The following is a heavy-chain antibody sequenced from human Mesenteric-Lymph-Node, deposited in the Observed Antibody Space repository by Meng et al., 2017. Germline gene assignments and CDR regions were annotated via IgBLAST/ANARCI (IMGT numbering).Heavy chain of an antibody. V-gene: IGHV4-31*03. CDR2: IYYSGST. Sequence: QGQLRESAPGLVKPHQTLSLTCTVSGGSISSGNHYWSWIRQHPGKGLEYIGYIYYSGSTYYNPSLKSRVIISVDASKNQFSLRLNSVTAADTAVYYCASLYGDSSVWYLDLWGRGTLVTVSS. CDR3: ASLYGDSSVWYLDL. CDR1: GGSISSGNHY. D-gene: IGHD4-17*01. J-gene: IGHJ2*01.